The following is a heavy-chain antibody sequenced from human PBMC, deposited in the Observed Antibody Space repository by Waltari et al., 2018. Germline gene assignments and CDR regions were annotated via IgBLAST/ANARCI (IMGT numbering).Heavy chain of an antibody. CDR3: AKAGGIAAAEFQFDF. J-gene: IGHJ4*02. D-gene: IGHD6-13*01. Sequence: EVQLLESGGGLVQPGGSLRLSCAPSGLPFISHAMTWVRQAPGKGLEWVSSISGPALTTFYADSVKGRFSVSRDNSKNTLYLQINGLRADDTAVYYCAKAGGIAAAEFQFDFWGRGTLVTVSS. V-gene: IGHV3-23*01. CDR1: GLPFISHA. CDR2: ISGPALTT.